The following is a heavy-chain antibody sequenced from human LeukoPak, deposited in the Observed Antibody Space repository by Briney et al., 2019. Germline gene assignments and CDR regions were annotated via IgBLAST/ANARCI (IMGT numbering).Heavy chain of an antibody. CDR1: GLTFSSHW. J-gene: IGHJ4*02. V-gene: IGHV3-74*01. CDR3: ARDQRYSGSYSFDY. D-gene: IGHD1-26*01. CDR2: ITNDGSST. Sequence: GGSLRLSCAASGLTFSSHWMHWVRQAPGKGLVWVSRITNDGSSTTYADSVKGRFTISRDNAKNMLYLQVNSLRAEDTAVYYCARDQRYSGSYSFDYWGQGTLVTVSS.